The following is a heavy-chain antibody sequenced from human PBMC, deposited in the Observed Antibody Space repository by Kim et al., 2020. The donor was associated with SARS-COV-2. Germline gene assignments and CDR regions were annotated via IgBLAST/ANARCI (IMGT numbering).Heavy chain of an antibody. CDR2: INHSGST. V-gene: IGHV4-34*01. Sequence: SETLSLTCAVYGGSFSGYYWSWIRQPPGKGLEWIGEINHSGSTNYNPSLKSRVTISVDTSKNQFSLKLSSVTAADTAVYYCARGWGSSWYSSGMDVWGQGTTVTVSS. J-gene: IGHJ6*02. D-gene: IGHD6-13*01. CDR3: ARGWGSSWYSSGMDV. CDR1: GGSFSGYY.